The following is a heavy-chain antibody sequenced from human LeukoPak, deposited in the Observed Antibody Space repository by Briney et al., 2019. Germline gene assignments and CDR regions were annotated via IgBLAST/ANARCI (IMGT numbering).Heavy chain of an antibody. D-gene: IGHD2-2*01. CDR3: ARDAKYCSSTSCYLYYYYMDV. Sequence: GGSLRLSCAASGFTFSSYGMHWVRQAPGKGLEWVAVIWYDGSNKYYADSVKGRFTISRDNAKNSLYLQMNSLRAEDTAVYYCARDAKYCSSTSCYLYYYYMDVWGKGTTVTVSS. CDR1: GFTFSSYG. V-gene: IGHV3-33*01. J-gene: IGHJ6*03. CDR2: IWYDGSNK.